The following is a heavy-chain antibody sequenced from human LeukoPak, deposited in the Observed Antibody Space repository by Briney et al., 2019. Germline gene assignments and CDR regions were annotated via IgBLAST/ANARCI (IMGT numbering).Heavy chain of an antibody. CDR2: IIPIFGTA. V-gene: IGHV1-69*13. J-gene: IGHJ6*03. CDR1: RGTFSSYA. CDR3: ATQGGSYSYYYYMDV. D-gene: IGHD1-26*01. Sequence: ASVKVSCKASRGTFSSYAISWVRQAPGQGLEWMGGIIPIFGTANYAQKFQGRVTITADESTSTAYMELSSLRSEDTAVYYCATQGGSYSYYYYMDVWGKGTTVTVSS.